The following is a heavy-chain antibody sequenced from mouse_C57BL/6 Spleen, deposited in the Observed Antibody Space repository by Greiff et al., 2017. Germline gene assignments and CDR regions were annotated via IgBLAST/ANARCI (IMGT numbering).Heavy chain of an antibody. J-gene: IGHJ3*01. CDR2: IDPEDGET. CDR1: GFNIKDYY. D-gene: IGHD2-5*01. CDR3: ATAYYSNPRFAY. Sequence: PLQQSGAELVKPGASVKLSCTASGFNIKDYYMHWVKQRTEQGLEWIGRIDPEDGETKYAPKFQGKATITADTSSNTAYLQLSSLTSEDTAVYYCATAYYSNPRFAYWGQGTLVTVSA. V-gene: IGHV14-2*01.